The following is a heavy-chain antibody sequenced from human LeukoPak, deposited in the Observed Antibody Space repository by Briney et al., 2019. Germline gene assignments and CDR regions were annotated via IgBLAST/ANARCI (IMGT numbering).Heavy chain of an antibody. V-gene: IGHV3-74*01. CDR1: GFAFSTYW. CDR2: INSDGST. J-gene: IGHJ4*02. Sequence: PGRSLRLSCAASGFAFSTYWLHWVRQAPGKGLVWVGRINSDGSTSYADSVKGRFTISRDNAKNPLDQQLNSLRAEETAVYYCASDLSYGFDYWGQGTLVTVSS. CDR3: ASDLSYGFDY. D-gene: IGHD5-18*01.